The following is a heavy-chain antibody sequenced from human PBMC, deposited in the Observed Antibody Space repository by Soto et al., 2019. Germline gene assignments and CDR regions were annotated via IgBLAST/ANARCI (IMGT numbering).Heavy chain of an antibody. J-gene: IGHJ6*03. D-gene: IGHD2-2*02. CDR1: GGSISSGGYY. Sequence: QVQLQESGPGLVKPSQTLSLTCTVSGGSISSGGYYWSWIRQHPGKGLEWIGYIYYSGSTYYNPSLKSRVTISVDTSKNQFSLKLSSVTAADTAVYYCASGYCSSTSCYMGYGYYYYMDVWGQGTTVTVSS. V-gene: IGHV4-31*03. CDR2: IYYSGST. CDR3: ASGYCSSTSCYMGYGYYYYMDV.